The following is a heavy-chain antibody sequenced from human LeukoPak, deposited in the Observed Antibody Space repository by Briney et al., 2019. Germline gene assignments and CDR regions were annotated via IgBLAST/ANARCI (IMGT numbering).Heavy chain of an antibody. D-gene: IGHD1-1*01. Sequence: PGGSLRLSCAASGFTFSSYWMHWVRQVRGQGLVWVSHIDGDGRITNYGDSVKGRFTISRDNAKNILYLQMNSLRAEDTAVYYCARDSPRTGPWGQGILVTVSS. J-gene: IGHJ5*02. CDR1: GFTFSSYW. V-gene: IGHV3-74*01. CDR2: IDGDGRIT. CDR3: ARDSPRTGP.